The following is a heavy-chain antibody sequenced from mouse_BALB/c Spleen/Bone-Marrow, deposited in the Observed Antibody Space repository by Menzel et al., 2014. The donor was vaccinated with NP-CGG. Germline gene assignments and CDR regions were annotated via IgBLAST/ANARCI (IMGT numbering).Heavy chain of an antibody. V-gene: IGHV7-1*02. CDR2: CRNKANDYTT. J-gene: IGHJ3*01. Sequence: DVMLVESGGGLVQPGGSLRLSCATSGFTFSDFYMEWVRQPPGKRLEWIAACRNKANDYTTEYSASVKGRFIVSRDTSQSILYLQMNALRAEDTAIYYCARDADYGSSSAYWGQGTLVTVSA. D-gene: IGHD1-1*01. CDR3: ARDADYGSSSAY. CDR1: GFTFSDFY.